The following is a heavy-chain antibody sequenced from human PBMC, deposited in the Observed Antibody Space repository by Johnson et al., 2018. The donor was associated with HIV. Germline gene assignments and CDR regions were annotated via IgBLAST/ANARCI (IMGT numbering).Heavy chain of an antibody. Sequence: VQLVESGGGLVQPGGSLRLSCVVSGFSFSNYWMEWVRQAPGKGLVWVSRIKSDGSSTTYADSVKGRFTISRDNSKNTLYLQMNSLRAEDTAVYYCANLGYSSSWDYDGFDIWGQGTMVTVSS. CDR1: GFSFSNYW. CDR2: IKSDGSST. D-gene: IGHD6-13*01. V-gene: IGHV3-74*03. J-gene: IGHJ3*02. CDR3: ANLGYSSSWDYDGFDI.